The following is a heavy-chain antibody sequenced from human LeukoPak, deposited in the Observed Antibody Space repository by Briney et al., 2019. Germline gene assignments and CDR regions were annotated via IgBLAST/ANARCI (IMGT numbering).Heavy chain of an antibody. V-gene: IGHV4-38-2*01. CDR2: IYHSGST. Sequence: SETLSLTCAVSGYSISSGYYWGWIRQPPGKGLEWIGSIYHSGSTYYNPSLKSRVTISVDTSKNQFSLNLSSVTAADTAVYYCARHLGYSSSTSCYNPKFDYWGQGTLVTVSS. J-gene: IGHJ4*02. D-gene: IGHD2-2*01. CDR1: GYSISSGYY. CDR3: ARHLGYSSSTSCYNPKFDY.